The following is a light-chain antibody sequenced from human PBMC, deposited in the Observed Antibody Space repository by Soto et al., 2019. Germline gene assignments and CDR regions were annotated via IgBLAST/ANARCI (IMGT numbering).Light chain of an antibody. V-gene: IGKV3D-15*01. J-gene: IGKJ1*01. CDR1: QSVSSS. CDR3: QQYNKWPPWT. CDR2: GAS. Sequence: EIVMTQSPATLSVSPGERAALSCRASQSVSSSLAWYQQKPGQAPRLLIYGASTRATGIPARFSGSGSGTEFNFTISSLQSEDFAVYHCQQYNKWPPWTFGQGTKVDIK.